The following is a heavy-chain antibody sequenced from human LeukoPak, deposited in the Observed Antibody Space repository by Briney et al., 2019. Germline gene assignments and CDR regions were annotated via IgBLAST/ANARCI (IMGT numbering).Heavy chain of an antibody. CDR1: GFTFSTYA. D-gene: IGHD6-13*01. CDR3: ARDWYDY. CDR2: IGGSGSYT. J-gene: IGHJ4*02. Sequence: GGSLRLSCAASGFTFSTYAMIWVRQAPGKGLEWVSDIGGSGSYTYYADSVKGRFTISRDNSKDTLYLQMNSLRPEDTAVYYCARDWYDYWGQGTLVTVSS. V-gene: IGHV3-23*01.